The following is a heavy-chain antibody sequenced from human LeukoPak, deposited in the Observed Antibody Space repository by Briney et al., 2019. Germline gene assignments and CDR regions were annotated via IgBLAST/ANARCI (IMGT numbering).Heavy chain of an antibody. Sequence: SETLSLTCTVSGGSISSYYWSWIRQPPGKGLEWIGYIYYSGSTNYNPSLESRVTISVDTSKNQFSLKLSSVTAADTAVYYCARDRQVIDYGMDVWGQGTTVTVSS. CDR3: ARDRQVIDYGMDV. J-gene: IGHJ6*02. V-gene: IGHV4-59*01. CDR2: IYYSGST. CDR1: GGSISSYY.